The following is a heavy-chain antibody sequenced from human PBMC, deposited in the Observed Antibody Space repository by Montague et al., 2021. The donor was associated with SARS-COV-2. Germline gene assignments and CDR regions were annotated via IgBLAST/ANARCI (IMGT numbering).Heavy chain of an antibody. J-gene: IGHJ4*02. V-gene: IGHV4-61*01. CDR3: ARVSLAAASTRSDY. CDR1: GGSVSSGCYY. CDR2: IYYSGST. Sequence: SETLSLTCTVSGGSVSSGCYYWSWIRQPPGKGLEWIRHIYYSGSTNYNPSLKSRVTISLYTSKNQFSLKLTSVTAADTAVYYCARVSLAAASTRSDYWGQGTLVTVSS. D-gene: IGHD6-13*01.